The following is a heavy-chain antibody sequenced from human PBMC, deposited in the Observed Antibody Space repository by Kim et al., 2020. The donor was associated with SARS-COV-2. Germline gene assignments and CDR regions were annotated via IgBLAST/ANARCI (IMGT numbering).Heavy chain of an antibody. D-gene: IGHD3-16*01. J-gene: IGHJ5*02. CDR3: ARDPEGGGGIDP. V-gene: IGHV3-74*01. Sequence: GGSLRLSCAASGFTFSNYWMHWVRQVPGQGLVWVSRLNTDGTHTNYADSVKGRFIISRDNAKNTVYLHMNSLRAEDTAFYYCARDPEGGGGIDPWGKGTL. CDR1: GFTFSNYW. CDR2: LNTDGTHT.